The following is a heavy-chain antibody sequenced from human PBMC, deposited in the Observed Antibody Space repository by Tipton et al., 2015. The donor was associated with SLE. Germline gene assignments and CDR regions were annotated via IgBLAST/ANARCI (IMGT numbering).Heavy chain of an antibody. D-gene: IGHD7-27*01. CDR2: IRSTGSRI. Sequence: QLVQSGGGLVQPGRSLRLSCAASGFTFSSYAMNWVRQAPGKGLEWVSYIRSTGSRIYDADFVKGRFSISRDNAKNSLFLQMNSLTVEDTAIYYCARGGPNWGYYFDLWGQGTLVTVSS. CDR1: GFTFSSYA. J-gene: IGHJ4*02. CDR3: ARGGPNWGYYFDL. V-gene: IGHV3-48*03.